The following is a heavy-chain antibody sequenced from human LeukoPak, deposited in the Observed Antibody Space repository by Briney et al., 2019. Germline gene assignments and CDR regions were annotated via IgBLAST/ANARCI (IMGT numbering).Heavy chain of an antibody. Sequence: GGCLRLSCAASGFTFSSYAMSWVRQVPGKGLEWVSAMSGSGSDTYYADSVKGRFTISRDNSKSTLYLQMNSLRAEDTAVYYCGRYYVMDVWGQGTSVTVSS. CDR2: MSGSGSDT. CDR1: GFTFSSYA. V-gene: IGHV3-23*01. CDR3: GRYYVMDV. J-gene: IGHJ6*02.